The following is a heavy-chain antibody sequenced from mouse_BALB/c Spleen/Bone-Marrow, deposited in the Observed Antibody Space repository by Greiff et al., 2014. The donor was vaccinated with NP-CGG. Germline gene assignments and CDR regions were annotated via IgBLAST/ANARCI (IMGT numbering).Heavy chain of an antibody. J-gene: IGHJ4*01. CDR1: GFTFSDYY. V-gene: IGHV5-12*02. Sequence: DVQLVESGGGLVQPGGSLKLSCATSGFTFSDYYMYWVRQTPEKRLEWVAYISNGGGSTYYPDTVKGRFTISRDNAKNTPYPQMSRLKSEDTAMYYCARGGIYYGMDYWGQGTSVTVSS. CDR2: ISNGGGST. CDR3: ARGGIYYGMDY.